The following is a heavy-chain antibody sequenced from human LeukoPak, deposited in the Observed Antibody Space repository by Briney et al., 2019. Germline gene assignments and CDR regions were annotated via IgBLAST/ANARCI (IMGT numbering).Heavy chain of an antibody. CDR3: AREGRVAYYDFWSGDAKDAFDI. CDR2: INSDGSST. CDR1: GFTFSSYW. D-gene: IGHD3-3*01. Sequence: TGGSLRLSCAASGFTFSSYWMHWVRQAPGKGLVWVSRINSDGSSTSYADSAKGRFTISRDNAKNTLYLQMNSLRAEDTAVYYCAREGRVAYYDFWSGDAKDAFDIWGQGTMVTVSS. V-gene: IGHV3-74*01. J-gene: IGHJ3*02.